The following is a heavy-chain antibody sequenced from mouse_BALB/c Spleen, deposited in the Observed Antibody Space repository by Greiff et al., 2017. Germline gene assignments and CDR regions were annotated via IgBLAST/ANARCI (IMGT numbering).Heavy chain of an antibody. CDR2: IYPGDGDT. D-gene: IGHD1-1*01. CDR3: ARYGFYYWYFDV. J-gene: IGHJ1*01. CDR1: GYAFSSYW. Sequence: VQLQQSGAELVRPGSSVKISCKASGYAFSSYWMNWVKQRPGQGLEWIGQIYPGDGDTNYNGKFKGKATLTADKSSSTAYMQLSSLTSEDSAAYFCARYGFYYWYFDVWGAGTTVTVSS. V-gene: IGHV1-80*01.